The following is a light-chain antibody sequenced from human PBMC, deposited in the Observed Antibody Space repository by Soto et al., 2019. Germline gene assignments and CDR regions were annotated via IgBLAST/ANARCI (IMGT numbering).Light chain of an antibody. Sequence: DIVMTQSPDSLAVSLGERATINCKSSQTLLYRSNNRNYLAWYQQKPGQPPKLLIYWASTRESGVPDRFSGSESGTDFTLTISSLQAEDVAVYFCQQYYSPPLTFGGGTKVEIK. V-gene: IGKV4-1*01. CDR1: QTLLYRSNNRNY. J-gene: IGKJ4*01. CDR2: WAS. CDR3: QQYYSPPLT.